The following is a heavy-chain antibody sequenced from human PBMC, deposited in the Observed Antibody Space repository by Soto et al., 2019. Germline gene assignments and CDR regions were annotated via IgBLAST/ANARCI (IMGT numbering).Heavy chain of an antibody. CDR3: ASSFWLRDYFDY. CDR2: IYHSGST. Sequence: SETLSLTCAVSGGSISSGGYSWSWIRQPPGKGLEWIGYIYHSGSTYYNPSLKSRVTISVDRSKNQFSLKLSSVTAADTAVYYCASSFWLRDYFDYWGQGTLVTVSS. D-gene: IGHD3-9*01. J-gene: IGHJ4*02. CDR1: GGSISSGGYS. V-gene: IGHV4-30-2*01.